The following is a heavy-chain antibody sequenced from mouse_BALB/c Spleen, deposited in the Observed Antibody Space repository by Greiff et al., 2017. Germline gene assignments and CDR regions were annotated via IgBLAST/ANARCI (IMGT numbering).Heavy chain of an antibody. CDR2: IYPGNVNT. CDR3: ARHYGSSYDY. D-gene: IGHD1-1*01. CDR1: GYTFTSYY. V-gene: IGHV1S56*01. Sequence: VKLMESGPELVKPGASVRISCKASGYTFTSYYIHWVKQRPGQGLEWIGWIYPGNVNTKYNEKFKGKATLTADKSSSTAYMQLSSLTSEDSAVYFCARHYGSSYDYWGQGTTLTVSS. J-gene: IGHJ2*01.